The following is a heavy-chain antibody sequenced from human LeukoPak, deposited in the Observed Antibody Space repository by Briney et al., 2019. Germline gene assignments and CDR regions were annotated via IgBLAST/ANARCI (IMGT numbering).Heavy chain of an antibody. D-gene: IGHD1-26*01. CDR2: ISGSGGST. Sequence: AGGSLRLSCAASGFTFSSYAMSWVRQAPGKGLEWVSAISGSGGSTFYADSVKGRFTISRDNSKNTLYLQMNSLRAEDTAVYYCAKIRGSGSYWTFDYWGQGTLVTVSS. CDR3: AKIRGSGSYWTFDY. CDR1: GFTFSSYA. J-gene: IGHJ4*02. V-gene: IGHV3-23*01.